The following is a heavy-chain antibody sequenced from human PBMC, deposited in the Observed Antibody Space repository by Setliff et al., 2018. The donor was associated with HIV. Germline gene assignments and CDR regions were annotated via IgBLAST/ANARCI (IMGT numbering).Heavy chain of an antibody. CDR3: ARDDVGYCSGGSCYHLFDTFDI. V-gene: IGHV1-18*01. Sequence: ASVKVSCKASGYSFTNYGISWVRQAPGQGLEWMGWIISYNDNTNYALNLQGRVTMTTDTSTSTTYMELRSLRSDDTAVYYCARDDVGYCSGGSCYHLFDTFDIWGQGTVVTVSS. J-gene: IGHJ3*02. CDR1: GYSFTNYG. D-gene: IGHD2-15*01. CDR2: IISYNDNT.